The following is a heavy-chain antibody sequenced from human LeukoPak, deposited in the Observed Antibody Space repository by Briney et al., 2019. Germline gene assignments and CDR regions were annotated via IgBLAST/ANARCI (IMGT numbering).Heavy chain of an antibody. J-gene: IGHJ4*02. Sequence: PGGSLRLSCAASGLTFSSYSMNWVRQAPGKGLEWVSSISSSSSYIYYADSVKGRFTISRDNAKNSLYLQMNSLRAEDTAVYYCARGYGSGSHCFDYWGQGTLVTVSS. CDR3: ARGYGSGSHCFDY. D-gene: IGHD3-10*01. CDR2: ISSSSSYI. V-gene: IGHV3-21*01. CDR1: GLTFSSYS.